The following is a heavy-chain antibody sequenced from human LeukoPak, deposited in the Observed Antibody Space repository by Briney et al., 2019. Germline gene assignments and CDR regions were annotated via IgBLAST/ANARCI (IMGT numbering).Heavy chain of an antibody. CDR1: GFTFSSYS. J-gene: IGHJ4*02. CDR3: ASGFVTSSGTIDY. CDR2: ISSSSSYI. Sequence: GGSLRLSCAASGFTFSSYSMNWVRQAPGKGLEWVSSISSSSSYIYYTDSVKGRFTTSRDNAKNSLYLQMNSLRAEDTAVYYCASGFVTSSGTIDYWGQGTLVTVSS. V-gene: IGHV3-21*01. D-gene: IGHD6-25*01.